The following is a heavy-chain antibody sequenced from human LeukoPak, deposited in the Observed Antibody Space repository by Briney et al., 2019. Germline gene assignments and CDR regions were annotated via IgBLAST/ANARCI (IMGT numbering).Heavy chain of an antibody. CDR3: ARDPPIAVAGRGRAFYYYGMDV. V-gene: IGHV1-24*01. J-gene: IGHJ6*04. CDR1: GYTLTELS. D-gene: IGHD6-19*01. Sequence: EASVKVSCKVSGYTLTELSMHWVRQAPGKGLEWMGGFDPEDGETIYAQKFQGRVTMTEDTSTDTAYMELSSLRSEDTAVYYCARDPPIAVAGRGRAFYYYGMDVWGKGTTVTVSS. CDR2: FDPEDGET.